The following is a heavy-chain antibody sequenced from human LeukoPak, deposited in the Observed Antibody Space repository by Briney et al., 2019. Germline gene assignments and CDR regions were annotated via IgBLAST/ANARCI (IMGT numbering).Heavy chain of an antibody. V-gene: IGHV3-30*04. CDR1: GFIFSDSA. CDR3: AGDRPVVTAIFVY. CDR2: ISYDGSNK. Sequence: PGGSLRLSCAASGFIFSDSAMHWVRQASGKGLEWVAVISYDGSNKYYADSVKGRFTISRDNSKNTLYLQMNSLRAEDTAVYYCAGDRPVVTAIFVYWGQGTLVTVSS. J-gene: IGHJ4*02. D-gene: IGHD2-21*02.